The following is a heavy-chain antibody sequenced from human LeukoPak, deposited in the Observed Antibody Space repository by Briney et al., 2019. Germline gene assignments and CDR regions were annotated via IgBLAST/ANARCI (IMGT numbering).Heavy chain of an antibody. CDR1: AFMINAYT. CDR3: ARDSGDYYMAD. J-gene: IGHJ4*02. V-gene: IGHV3-48*02. CDR2: IRCSGSTI. Sequence: GGSLTLSCAASAFMINAYTMNWVRQAPGNGLEWVSYIRCSGSTIFYADSVKGRFTIYRDNARNSLYLQMHSLRDEDTAVYYCARDSGDYYMADWGQGPLVTVSS. D-gene: IGHD3-22*01.